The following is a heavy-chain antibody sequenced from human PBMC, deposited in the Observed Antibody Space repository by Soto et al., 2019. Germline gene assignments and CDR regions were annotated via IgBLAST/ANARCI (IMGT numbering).Heavy chain of an antibody. CDR1: GYTFISYA. V-gene: IGHV1-3*05. CDR2: INAGNGNT. D-gene: IGHD5-18*01. CDR3: ARDTAMVRYHYYGMDV. J-gene: IGHJ6*02. Sequence: QVQLVQSGAEEKKPGASVKVSCKASGYTFISYAMHWVRQAPGQRLEWMGWINAGNGNTKYSRKFQGRVTITRDTSANTAYMELSSLRSEDTAVYYCARDTAMVRYHYYGMDVWGQGTTVTVSS.